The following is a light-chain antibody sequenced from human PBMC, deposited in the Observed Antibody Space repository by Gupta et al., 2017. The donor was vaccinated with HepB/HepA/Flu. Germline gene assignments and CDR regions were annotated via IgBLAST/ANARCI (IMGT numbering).Light chain of an antibody. CDR3: MQASHWPLT. CDR2: KVS. CDR1: QGLVYSDGNTY. J-gene: IGKJ4*01. Sequence: DVVMTQSPLSLPVTLGQPASISCRSSQGLVYSDGNTYLNWFHQRTGASPRRLIYKVSNRDSGVPDRFSGSESGNMYTLRISRVEAEDVGIYYCMQASHWPLTCGGGTKVEIK. V-gene: IGKV2-30*01.